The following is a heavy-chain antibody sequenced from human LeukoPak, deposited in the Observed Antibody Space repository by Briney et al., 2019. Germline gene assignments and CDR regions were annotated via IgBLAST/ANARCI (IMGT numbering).Heavy chain of an antibody. CDR3: ARVWFGSYYFDY. CDR2: ISAYNGNT. J-gene: IGHJ4*02. Sequence: ASVKVSCKASGYTFTGYYMHWVRQAPGQGLEWMGWISAYNGNTNYAQKLQGRVTMTTDTSTSTAYMELRSLRSDDTAVYYCARVWFGSYYFDYWGQGTLVTVSS. D-gene: IGHD3-10*01. CDR1: GYTFTGYY. V-gene: IGHV1-18*04.